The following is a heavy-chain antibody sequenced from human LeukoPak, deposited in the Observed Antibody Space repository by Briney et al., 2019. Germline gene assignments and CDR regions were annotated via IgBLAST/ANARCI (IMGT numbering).Heavy chain of an antibody. J-gene: IGHJ6*03. CDR3: ASRIAYYSGGSCYSAPYYYYYMDV. D-gene: IGHD2-15*01. Sequence: GASVTLSFTASAYTFTSYGISCVRQAPGQGLEWMGWISAYNGNTNYAQKLHARVTMTTDTSPSTPYMELRSLRYDDTAVYYCASRIAYYSGGSCYSAPYYYYYMDVWGKGTTVTVSS. CDR2: ISAYNGNT. CDR1: AYTFTSYG. V-gene: IGHV1-18*01.